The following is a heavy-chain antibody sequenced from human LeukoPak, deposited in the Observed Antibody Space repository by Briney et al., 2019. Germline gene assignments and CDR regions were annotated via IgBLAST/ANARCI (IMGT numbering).Heavy chain of an antibody. Sequence: SVKVSCKASGGTFSSYAISWVRQAPGQGLEWMGGIIPIFGTANHAQKFQSRVTITADKSTSTAYMELSSLRSEDTAVYYCASPDGILTGYYPYWGQGTLVTVSS. CDR1: GGTFSSYA. V-gene: IGHV1-69*06. J-gene: IGHJ4*02. D-gene: IGHD3-9*01. CDR3: ASPDGILTGYYPY. CDR2: IIPIFGTA.